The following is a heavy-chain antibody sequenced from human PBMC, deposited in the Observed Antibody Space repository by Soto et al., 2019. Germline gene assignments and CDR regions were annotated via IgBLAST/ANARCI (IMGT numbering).Heavy chain of an antibody. J-gene: IGHJ6*02. Sequence: QVQLVQPWAEVTKPGSSVKISCQASGGTFSSYAISWVRQAPGQGLEWMGGIIPNTGTANYAQKFQGRVTSTADESTSTAYMELSSLRSEDTAVYYCARSQGSSTSLEIYYYYYYGMEVWGQGTTVTVSS. D-gene: IGHD2-2*01. CDR1: GGTFSSYA. V-gene: IGHV1-69*01. CDR3: ARSQGSSTSLEIYYYYYYGMEV. CDR2: IIPNTGTA.